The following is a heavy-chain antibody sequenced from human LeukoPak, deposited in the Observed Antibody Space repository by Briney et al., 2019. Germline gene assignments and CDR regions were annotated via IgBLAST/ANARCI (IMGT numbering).Heavy chain of an antibody. Sequence: GASVKVSCKASGYTFTSYDINWVRQATGQGLEWMGWMNPNSGNTGYAQKFQGRVTMTKNTSISTAYMELSSLRSEDTAVYYCARGRLDYDFWSGYYTSYYYYYMDVWGKGTTVTVSS. CDR3: ARGRLDYDFWSGYYTSYYYYYMDV. CDR2: MNPNSGNT. CDR1: GYTFTSYD. V-gene: IGHV1-8*01. D-gene: IGHD3-3*01. J-gene: IGHJ6*03.